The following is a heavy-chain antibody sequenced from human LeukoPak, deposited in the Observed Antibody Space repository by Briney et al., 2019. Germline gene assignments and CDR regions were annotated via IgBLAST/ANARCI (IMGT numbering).Heavy chain of an antibody. J-gene: IGHJ4*02. Sequence: SETLSLTCTVSGGSISSSRYYWGWIRQPPGKGLEWIGSIYYSGSTYYNPSLKSRVTISVDTSKNQFSLKLSSVTAADTAVYYCASNNCSSTSCYLGYFDYWGQGTLVTVSS. D-gene: IGHD2-2*01. V-gene: IGHV4-39*01. CDR2: IYYSGST. CDR3: ASNNCSSTSCYLGYFDY. CDR1: GGSISSSRYY.